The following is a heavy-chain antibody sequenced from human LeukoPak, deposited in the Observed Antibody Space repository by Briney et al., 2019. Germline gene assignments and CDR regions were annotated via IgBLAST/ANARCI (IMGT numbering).Heavy chain of an antibody. J-gene: IGHJ4*02. D-gene: IGHD5-24*01. CDR2: ISGSGGYT. CDR1: GFTFSRYA. Sequence: PGGSLRLSCAASGFTFSRYAMSWVRQAPGKGLEWVSTISGSGGYTYSADSVKGRFTISRDNSKNTLYLQMHSLRAEDTAVYYCAKEGEMATTAAYFDYWGQGALVTVSS. V-gene: IGHV3-23*01. CDR3: AKEGEMATTAAYFDY.